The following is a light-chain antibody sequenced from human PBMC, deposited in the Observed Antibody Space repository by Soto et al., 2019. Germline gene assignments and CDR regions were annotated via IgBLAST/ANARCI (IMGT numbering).Light chain of an antibody. CDR2: AAS. J-gene: IGKJ1*01. CDR3: QQSYSTPWT. V-gene: IGKV1-39*01. CDR1: QSISSY. Sequence: DIQWTQSPASLSALLVDIVTTTCRAGQSISSYLNWYAQKPREAPKLLIYAASSLQSGVPSRFSGSGSGTDFTLTISSLQLEDIATYYCQQSYSTPWTFGQGTKVDNK.